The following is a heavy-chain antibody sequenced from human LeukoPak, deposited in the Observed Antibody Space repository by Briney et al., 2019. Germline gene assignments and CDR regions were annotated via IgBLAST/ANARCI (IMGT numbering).Heavy chain of an antibody. CDR2: VYHNGSA. V-gene: IGHV4-38-2*02. J-gene: IGHJ1*01. CDR3: ARLSSWFVAF. D-gene: IGHD6-13*01. Sequence: PSETLSLMCSVSGYVIRSGYFWAWIRQPPGTGLEWIASVYHNGSAFYNPSLKSRASISVDTSSNQFSLTLTSVSVADTAVYHCARLSSWFVAFWGQGSLVTVSS. CDR1: GYVIRSGYF.